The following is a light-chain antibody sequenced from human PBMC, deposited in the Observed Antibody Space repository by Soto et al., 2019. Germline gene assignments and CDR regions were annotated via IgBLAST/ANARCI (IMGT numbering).Light chain of an antibody. J-gene: IGKJ5*01. CDR3: QQTYITPFA. CDR1: QSITDY. Sequence: DIQMTQSPSSLSASVGDRVTITCRASQSITDYLNWYQQKPGKAPKLLIYAASSLQSGVPSRFSASESGTDFTLTISRLQPEDFATYYCQQTYITPFAFGQGTRLEIK. CDR2: AAS. V-gene: IGKV1-39*01.